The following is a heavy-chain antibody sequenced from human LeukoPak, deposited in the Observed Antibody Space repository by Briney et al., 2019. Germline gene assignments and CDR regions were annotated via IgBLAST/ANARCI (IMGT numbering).Heavy chain of an antibody. V-gene: IGHV1-2*06. Sequence: ASVKVSCKASGYTFTSYGISWVRQAPGQGLEWMGRINPNSGGTNYAQKFQGRVTMTRDTSISTAYMELSRLRSDDTAVYYCATSYYDILSGYYREYYFNYWGQGTLVTVSS. D-gene: IGHD3-9*01. CDR1: GYTFTSYG. J-gene: IGHJ4*02. CDR2: INPNSGGT. CDR3: ATSYYDILSGYYREYYFNY.